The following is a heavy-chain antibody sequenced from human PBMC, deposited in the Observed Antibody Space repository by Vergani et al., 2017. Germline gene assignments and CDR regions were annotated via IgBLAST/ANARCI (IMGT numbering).Heavy chain of an antibody. CDR1: GFTFSSYA. CDR3: AKTGLVVVTAEPYFFDY. V-gene: IGHV3-23*01. Sequence: EVQLLESGGGLVQPGGSLRLSCAASGFTFSSYAMSWVRRAPGKGLEWVSSISGSGGSTSYADSVKGRFTISRDDSKNMLYRQMNSLRAEDTAVYYCAKTGLVVVTAEPYFFDYWGQGTLVTVSS. J-gene: IGHJ4*02. D-gene: IGHD2-21*02. CDR2: ISGSGGST.